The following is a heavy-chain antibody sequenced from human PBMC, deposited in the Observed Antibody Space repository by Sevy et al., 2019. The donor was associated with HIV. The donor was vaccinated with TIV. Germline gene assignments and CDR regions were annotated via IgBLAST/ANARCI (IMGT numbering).Heavy chain of an antibody. D-gene: IGHD2-15*01. CDR3: AKGYCSGGSCPRDYYYYGMDV. CDR1: EFTFSSYA. V-gene: IGHV3-23*01. Sequence: GALRLSCAASEFTFSSYAMSWVRQAPGKGLEWVSSVSGSGRYTYYADSVEGRFTISRDNSKNSLYVQMNSLRAEDTAVYFCAKGYCSGGSCPRDYYYYGMDVWGQGTTVTVSS. J-gene: IGHJ6*02. CDR2: VSGSGRYT.